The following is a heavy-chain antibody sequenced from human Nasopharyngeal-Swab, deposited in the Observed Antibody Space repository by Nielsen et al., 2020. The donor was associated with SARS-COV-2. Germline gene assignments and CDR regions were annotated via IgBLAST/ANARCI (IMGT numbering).Heavy chain of an antibody. CDR2: IIPIFGTA. D-gene: IGHD3-16*01. CDR1: GYTFTSYD. J-gene: IGHJ6*02. Sequence: SVKVSCKASGYTFTSYDISWVRQAPGQGLEWMGGIIPIFGTANYAQKFQGRVTITADESTSTAYMGLSSLRSEDTAVYYCAWGNAAVTRKPLYYYYYGMDVWGQGTTVTVSS. CDR3: AWGNAAVTRKPLYYYYYGMDV. V-gene: IGHV1-69*13.